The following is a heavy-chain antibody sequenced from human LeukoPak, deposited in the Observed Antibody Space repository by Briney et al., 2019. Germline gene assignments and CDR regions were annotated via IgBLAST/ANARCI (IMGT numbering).Heavy chain of an antibody. CDR1: GFTFSSYG. CDR2: ISYDGSNK. Sequence: EGSLRLSCVVSGFTFSSYGMHWVRQAPGKGLEWVAVISYDGSNKYYADSVKGRFTISRDNSKNTLYLQMNSLRAEDTAVYYCAKAYGYSYGNDAFDIWGQGTMVTVSS. D-gene: IGHD5-18*01. CDR3: AKAYGYSYGNDAFDI. J-gene: IGHJ3*02. V-gene: IGHV3-30*18.